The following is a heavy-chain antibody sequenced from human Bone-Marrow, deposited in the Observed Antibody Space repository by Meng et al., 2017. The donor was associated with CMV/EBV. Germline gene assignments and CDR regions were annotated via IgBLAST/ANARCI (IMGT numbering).Heavy chain of an antibody. CDR1: GFTFSSYD. CDR2: IRYDGSNK. V-gene: IGHV3-30*02. D-gene: IGHD7-27*01. J-gene: IGHJ6*02. Sequence: GESLKISCAASGFTFSSYDMHWVRQAPGKGLEWVAYIRYDGSNKYYVDSVKGRFTISRDNTEDSVYLQMTSLRADDTALYYCARSWDKYQMITGGYYYYYGMDVWGQGTTVTVSS. CDR3: ARSWDKYQMITGGYYYYYGMDV.